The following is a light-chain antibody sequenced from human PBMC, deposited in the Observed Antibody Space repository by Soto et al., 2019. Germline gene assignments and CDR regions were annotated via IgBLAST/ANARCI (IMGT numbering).Light chain of an antibody. J-gene: IGKJ1*01. Sequence: DIQMTQSPSTLSGSVGDRVTITCRASQTISSWLAWYQQKPGKAPKLLIYKASTLKSGVPQRFSGSGSGTEFTLTISSLQTDDFSTYYCQQYHSYWTFGQGTKVDNK. CDR1: QTISSW. CDR2: KAS. CDR3: QQYHSYWT. V-gene: IGKV1-5*03.